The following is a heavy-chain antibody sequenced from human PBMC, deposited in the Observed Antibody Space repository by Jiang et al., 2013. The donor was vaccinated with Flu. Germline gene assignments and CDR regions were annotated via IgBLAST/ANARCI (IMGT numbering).Heavy chain of an antibody. J-gene: IGHJ6*02. Sequence: YRSKWYNDYAVSVKSRITINPDTSKNQFSLQLNSVTPEDTAVYYCARDGSGWYYYYGMDVWGQGTTVTVSS. V-gene: IGHV6-1*01. CDR3: ARDGSGWYYYYGMDV. D-gene: IGHD6-19*01. CDR2: YRSKWYN.